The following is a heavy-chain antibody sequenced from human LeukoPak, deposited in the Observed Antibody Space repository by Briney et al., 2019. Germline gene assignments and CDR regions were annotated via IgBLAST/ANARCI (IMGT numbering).Heavy chain of an antibody. D-gene: IGHD3-3*01. Sequence: GGSLRLSCAASGFTFSSYAMSWVRQAPGKGLEWVSAISGSGGSTYYADSVKGRFTISRDNSKNTLYLQMNSLRAEDTAVYYCAEDREITIFGVVNNFDYWGQGTLVTVSS. J-gene: IGHJ4*02. CDR3: AEDREITIFGVVNNFDY. V-gene: IGHV3-23*01. CDR1: GFTFSSYA. CDR2: ISGSGGST.